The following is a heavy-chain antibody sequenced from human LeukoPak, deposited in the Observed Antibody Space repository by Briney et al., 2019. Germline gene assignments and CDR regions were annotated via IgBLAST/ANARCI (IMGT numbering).Heavy chain of an antibody. Sequence: SETLSLTCTVSGGSISSYYWSWIRQPPGKGLEWIGYIYYSGSTNYNPSLKSRVTISVDTSKNQFSLNLSSVTAADTAVYYCARNARMSSGVDYWGQGTLVTVSS. CDR2: IYYSGST. CDR1: GGSISSYY. CDR3: ARNARMSSGVDY. D-gene: IGHD3-10*01. V-gene: IGHV4-59*08. J-gene: IGHJ4*02.